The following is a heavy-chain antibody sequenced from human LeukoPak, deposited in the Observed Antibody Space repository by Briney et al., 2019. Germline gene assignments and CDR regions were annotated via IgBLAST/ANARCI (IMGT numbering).Heavy chain of an antibody. D-gene: IGHD3-10*01. CDR2: IYYSGST. CDR1: GGSISSYY. J-gene: IGHJ4*02. Sequence: SETLSLTCTVSGGSISSYYWSWIRQPPGKGLEWIGYIYYSGSTNYNPSLKSRVTISVDTSKNQFSLKLSSVTAADTAVYYCAGAITMVRGVSTSIDYWGQGTLVTVSS. V-gene: IGHV4-59*01. CDR3: AGAITMVRGVSTSIDY.